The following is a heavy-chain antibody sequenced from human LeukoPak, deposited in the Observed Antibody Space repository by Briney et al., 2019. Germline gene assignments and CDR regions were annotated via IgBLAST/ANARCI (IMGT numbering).Heavy chain of an antibody. CDR1: GFTFSNYA. CDR3: AKAAYSSSWPYFDY. J-gene: IGHJ4*02. D-gene: IGHD6-13*01. V-gene: IGHV3-23*01. CDR2: ISSSGGST. Sequence: PGGSLRLSCAASGFTFSNYAMSWVRQAPGKGLEWVSVISSSGGSTYYAESVKDRFTISRDKSKSTLYLHMDSLRAEDTAIYHCAKAAYSSSWPYFDYWGQGTLVTVSS.